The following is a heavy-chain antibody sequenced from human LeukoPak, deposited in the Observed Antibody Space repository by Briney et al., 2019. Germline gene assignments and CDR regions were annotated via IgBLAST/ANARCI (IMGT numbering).Heavy chain of an antibody. V-gene: IGHV1-2*02. D-gene: IGHD3-3*01. J-gene: IGHJ5*02. CDR1: GYTFTGYY. CDR2: INPNSGGT. CDR3: ATGLGTYYDFWSGLNWFDP. Sequence: ASVKVSCKASGYTFTGYYMHWVRQAPGQGLEWMGWINPNSGGTNYAQKFQGRVTMTRDTSISTAYMELSRLRSDDTAVYYCATGLGTYYDFWSGLNWFDPWGQGTLVTVSS.